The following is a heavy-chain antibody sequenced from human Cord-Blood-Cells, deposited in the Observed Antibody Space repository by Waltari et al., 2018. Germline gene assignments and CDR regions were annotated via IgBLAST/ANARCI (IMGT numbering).Heavy chain of an antibody. CDR1: GYTFTGYY. CDR3: ARDGGNPSPSDY. V-gene: IGHV1-2*06. CDR2: INPNSGST. D-gene: IGHD2-15*01. Sequence: QVPLVQSGAEVKKPGASVKVSCKASGYTFTGYYMHWVRQAPGQGLEWMGRINPNSGSTNYAQKFQGRVTMTRDTSISTAYMELSRLRSDDTAVYYCARDGGNPSPSDYWGQGTLVTVSS. J-gene: IGHJ4*02.